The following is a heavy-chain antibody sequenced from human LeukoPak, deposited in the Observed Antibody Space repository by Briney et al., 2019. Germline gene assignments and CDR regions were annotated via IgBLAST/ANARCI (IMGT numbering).Heavy chain of an antibody. J-gene: IGHJ4*02. V-gene: IGHV5-51*01. CDR1: GYRFTSYW. CDR3: ARLGSTRSGWNGVDY. Sequence: GGSLKISFQGSGYRFTSYWIGWVRQMPGKGLEWMGIIYPGDSDTRYSPSFQGQVTISADKSISTAYLQWSSLKASDTAMYYCARLGSTRSGWNGVDYWGQGTLVTVSS. CDR2: IYPGDSDT. D-gene: IGHD6-19*01.